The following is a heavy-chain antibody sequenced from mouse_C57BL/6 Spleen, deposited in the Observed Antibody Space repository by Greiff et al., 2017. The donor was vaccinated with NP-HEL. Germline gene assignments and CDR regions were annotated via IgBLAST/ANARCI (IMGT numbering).Heavy chain of an antibody. V-gene: IGHV1-59*01. Sequence: QVQLQQPGAELVRPGTSVKLSCKASGYTFTSYWMHWVKQRPGQGLEWIGVIDPSDSYTNYNQKFKGKATLTVDTSSSTAYMQLSSLTSEDAAVYYCARGGYDVAGYWYFDVWGTGTTVTVSS. CDR3: ARGGYDVAGYWYFDV. J-gene: IGHJ1*03. D-gene: IGHD2-2*01. CDR1: GYTFTSYW. CDR2: IDPSDSYT.